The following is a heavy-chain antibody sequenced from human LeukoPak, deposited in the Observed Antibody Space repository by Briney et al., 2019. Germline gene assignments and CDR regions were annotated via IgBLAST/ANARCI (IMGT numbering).Heavy chain of an antibody. CDR1: GGSVSSYY. V-gene: IGHV4-59*02. D-gene: IGHD5/OR15-5a*01. J-gene: IGHJ5*02. CDR3: ARDVSSNWFDP. CDR2: IYYSGST. Sequence: SETLSLTCTVSGGSVSSYYWSWIRQPPGKGLEWIGYIYYSGSTNYNPSLKSRVTISVDTSKNQFSLKLSSVTAADTAVYYCARDVSSNWFDPWGQGTLVTVSS.